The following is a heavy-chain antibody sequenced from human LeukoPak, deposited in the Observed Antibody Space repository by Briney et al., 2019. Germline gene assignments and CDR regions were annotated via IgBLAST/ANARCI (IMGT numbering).Heavy chain of an antibody. Sequence: GASVKVSCKASGYTLFSYGVNWVRQAPGQGLEWMGWISIYNGNTEYAQILQGRVTMTTDTSTSTVYMELTSLRSDDTAVYYCASNPRGDSWTFDYWGQGTLVTVS. V-gene: IGHV1-18*04. CDR3: ASNPRGDSWTFDY. D-gene: IGHD2-21*02. CDR2: ISIYNGNT. J-gene: IGHJ4*02. CDR1: GYTLFSYG.